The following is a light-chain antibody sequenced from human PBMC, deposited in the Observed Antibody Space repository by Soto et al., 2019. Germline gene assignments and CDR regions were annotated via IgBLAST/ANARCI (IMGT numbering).Light chain of an antibody. Sequence: DIQMTQSPSSLSASVGDRVTITCRSSQSISTYIHWYQQKPGKAPELLIYGASILQTGVPSRFSGSGSGTDFALDISGLQHEDFATYYCQQSDNTRYTFGQGTKLE. CDR1: QSISTY. J-gene: IGKJ2*01. CDR2: GAS. V-gene: IGKV1-39*01. CDR3: QQSDNTRYT.